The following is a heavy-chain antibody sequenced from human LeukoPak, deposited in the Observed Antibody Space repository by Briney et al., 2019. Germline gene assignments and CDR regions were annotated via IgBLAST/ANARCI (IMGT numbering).Heavy chain of an antibody. CDR3: ARQDHYYGSGSYSSWFDP. CDR1: GFTFSSYA. Sequence: GSLRLSCAASGFTFSSYAMSWIRQPPGKGLEWIGYIYYSGSTNYNPSLKSRVTISVDTSKNQFSLKLSSVTAADTAVYYCARQDHYYGSGSYSSWFDPWGQGTLVTVSS. CDR2: IYYSGST. D-gene: IGHD3-10*01. J-gene: IGHJ5*02. V-gene: IGHV4-59*08.